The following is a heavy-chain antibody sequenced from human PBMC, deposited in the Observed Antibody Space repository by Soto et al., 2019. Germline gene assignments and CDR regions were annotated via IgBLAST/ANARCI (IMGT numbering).Heavy chain of an antibody. CDR1: GYTFTSYA. J-gene: IGHJ4*02. CDR3: ARVADIVVVPAASFDY. CDR2: INAGNGNT. Sequence: ASVKVSCKASGYTFTSYAMHWVRQAPGQRLEWMGWINAGNGNTKYSQKFQGRVTITRDTSASTAYMELSSLRSEDTAVYYCARVADIVVVPAASFDYWGQGTLVTVSS. D-gene: IGHD2-2*01. V-gene: IGHV1-3*01.